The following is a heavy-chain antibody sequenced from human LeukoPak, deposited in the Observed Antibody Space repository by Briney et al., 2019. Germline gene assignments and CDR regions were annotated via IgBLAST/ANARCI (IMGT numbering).Heavy chain of an antibody. CDR1: GFTFSSYW. J-gene: IGHJ3*02. CDR2: INSDGSST. Sequence: GGSLRLSCAASGFTFSSYWMHWVRQAPGKGLVWVSRINSDGSSTSYADSVKGRFTISRDNAKNSLYLQMNSLRAEDTALYYCAKDIDSSGYDAFDIWGQGTMVTVSS. D-gene: IGHD3-22*01. CDR3: AKDIDSSGYDAFDI. V-gene: IGHV3-74*01.